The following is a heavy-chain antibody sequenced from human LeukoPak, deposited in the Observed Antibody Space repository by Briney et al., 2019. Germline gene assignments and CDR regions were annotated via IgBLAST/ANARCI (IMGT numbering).Heavy chain of an antibody. D-gene: IGHD2-2*01. CDR1: GGSFNGYF. Sequence: PSETLSLTCAGSGGSFNGYFWTWIRQPPGKGLEWIGEITNTGDTKYNPSLNNRVTIAVDTSKRQFSLRLTSVTAADTAMYYCARAPYIRSWYQLSRGEDYWGQGTLVTVST. J-gene: IGHJ4*02. CDR2: ITNTGDT. V-gene: IGHV4-34*01. CDR3: ARAPYIRSWYQLSRGEDY.